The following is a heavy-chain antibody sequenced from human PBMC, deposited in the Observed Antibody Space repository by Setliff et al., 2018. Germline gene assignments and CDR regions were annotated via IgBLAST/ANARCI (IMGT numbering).Heavy chain of an antibody. CDR1: GGSISSSY. CDR3: ARAYYYGAGNSHKYYMDV. V-gene: IGHV4-4*09. D-gene: IGHD3-10*01. J-gene: IGHJ6*03. CDR2: FYHSGSM. Sequence: SETLSLTCTVSGGSISSSYWSWIRQPPGKGLEWIGYFYHSGSMNYNPSLKGRVTMSDDTSNNQLSLKLTSVSAADTAVYYCARAYYYGAGNSHKYYMDVWGKGTAVTVSS.